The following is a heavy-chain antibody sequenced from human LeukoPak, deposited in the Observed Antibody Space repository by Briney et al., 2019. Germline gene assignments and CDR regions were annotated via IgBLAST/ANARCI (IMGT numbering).Heavy chain of an antibody. D-gene: IGHD2-21*01. V-gene: IGHV4-4*07. CDR2: IDSSGST. Sequence: SETLSCNGTGSSVSISGLHWSWLRQPAGKGPEWIGRIDSSGSTSYSPSFMTRVTISVDNSKNQFSLKLRSVNAADTAVYYCARESRSYIAVHFAPWLYPWGQGTLVIVSS. CDR1: SVSISGLH. J-gene: IGHJ5*02. CDR3: ARESRSYIAVHFAPWLYP.